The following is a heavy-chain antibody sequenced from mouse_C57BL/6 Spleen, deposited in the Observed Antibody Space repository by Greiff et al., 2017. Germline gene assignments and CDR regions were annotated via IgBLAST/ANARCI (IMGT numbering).Heavy chain of an antibody. Sequence: EVQLQESGGGLVQPGGSLSLSCAASGFTFTDYYMSWVRQPPGKALEWLGFIRNKANGYTTEYSASVKGRFTISRDNSQSILYLQMNALRAEDSATYYCARGDYGKPWYFDVWGTGTTVTVSS. D-gene: IGHD2-1*01. V-gene: IGHV7-3*01. CDR1: GFTFTDYY. J-gene: IGHJ1*03. CDR3: ARGDYGKPWYFDV. CDR2: IRNKANGYTT.